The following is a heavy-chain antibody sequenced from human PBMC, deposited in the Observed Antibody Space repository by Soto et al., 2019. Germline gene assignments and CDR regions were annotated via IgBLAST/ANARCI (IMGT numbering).Heavy chain of an antibody. CDR3: AKRQGTGLAAKNFDF. D-gene: IGHD2-15*01. Sequence: LRLSCAASGFPFSNHAMSWVRQAPGKGLEWVSGISDGGDLIYYADSVKGRFSMSRDNSENMLYLQMTNLRAEDTAIYFCAKRQGTGLAAKNFDFWGQGTLVTVS. J-gene: IGHJ4*02. CDR1: GFPFSNHA. CDR2: ISDGGDLI. V-gene: IGHV3-23*01.